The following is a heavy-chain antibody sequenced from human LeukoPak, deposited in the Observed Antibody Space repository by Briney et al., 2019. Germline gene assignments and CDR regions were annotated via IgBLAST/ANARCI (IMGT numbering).Heavy chain of an antibody. Sequence: GRSLRLSCAASGFTFSSYGMHWVRQAPGKGLEWVAVIWYDGSNTYYADPVKGRFTISRDNSKNTLYLQMNSLRAEDTAVYYCARGGPEWPLDYWGQGTLVTVSS. CDR1: GFTFSSYG. D-gene: IGHD3-3*01. CDR2: IWYDGSNT. J-gene: IGHJ4*02. CDR3: ARGGPEWPLDY. V-gene: IGHV3-33*01.